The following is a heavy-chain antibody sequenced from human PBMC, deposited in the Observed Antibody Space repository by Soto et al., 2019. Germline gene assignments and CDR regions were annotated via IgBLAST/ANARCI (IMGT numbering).Heavy chain of an antibody. CDR2: ISSNGGST. CDR1: GFTFSSYA. Sequence: GGSLRLSCSASGFTFSSYAMHWVRQAPGKGREYVSAISSNGGSTYYADSVKGRFTISRDNSKNTLYLQMSSLRAEDTAVYYCVKSRVVPAAILDGANWFDPWGQGTLVTVSS. D-gene: IGHD2-2*01. J-gene: IGHJ5*02. CDR3: VKSRVVPAAILDGANWFDP. V-gene: IGHV3-64D*08.